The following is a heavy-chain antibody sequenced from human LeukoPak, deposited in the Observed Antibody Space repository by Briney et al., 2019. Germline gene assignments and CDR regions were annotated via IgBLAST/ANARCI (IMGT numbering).Heavy chain of an antibody. D-gene: IGHD2-2*01. CDR2: INHSGST. CDR1: GGSFSGYY. CDR3: ARAVDVVVPAARFDP. V-gene: IGHV4-34*01. J-gene: IGHJ5*02. Sequence: SETLSLTCAVYGGSFSGYYWSWIRQPPGKGLEWIGEINHSGSTNYNPSLKSRVTISVDTSKNQFSLKLSSVTAADTAAYYCARAVDVVVPAARFDPWGQGTLVTVSS.